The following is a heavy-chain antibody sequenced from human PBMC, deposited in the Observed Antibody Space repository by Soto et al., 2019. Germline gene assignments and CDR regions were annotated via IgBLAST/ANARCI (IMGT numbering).Heavy chain of an antibody. CDR2: MYYVGTV. CDR3: ARQVPCLMGSAYDI. J-gene: IGHJ3*02. D-gene: IGHD3-10*01. CDR1: GGSISGYY. V-gene: IGHV4-59*08. Sequence: QVQLQESGPGLVKPSETLFLTCTVSGGSISGYYWSWVRQPPEKGLEWIGFMYYVGTVSSNPSLKRRVTLAADTPTNHCALILNAAAASDTAIYDCARQVPCLMGSAYDIGGQGTMVTVAS.